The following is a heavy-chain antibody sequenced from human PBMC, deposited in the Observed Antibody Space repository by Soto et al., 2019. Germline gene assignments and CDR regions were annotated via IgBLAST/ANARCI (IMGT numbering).Heavy chain of an antibody. CDR3: ASDWGYSSSWLN. CDR2: IYYSGST. Sequence: SETLSLTCTVSGGSISSSSYYWGWIRQPPGKGLEWIGSIYYSGSTYYNPSLKSRVTISVDTSKNQFSLKLSSVTAADTAVYYCASDWGYSSSWLNWGRGTLVTVSA. V-gene: IGHV4-39*01. CDR1: GGSISSSSYY. J-gene: IGHJ4*01. D-gene: IGHD6-13*01.